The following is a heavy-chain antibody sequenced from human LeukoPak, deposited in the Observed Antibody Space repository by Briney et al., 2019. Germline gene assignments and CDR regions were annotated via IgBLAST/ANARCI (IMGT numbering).Heavy chain of an antibody. CDR2: ISSSGDRT. V-gene: IGHV3-23*01. CDR1: GFTFSAYV. CDR3: AVRTRGGYFDY. Sequence: GGSLRLSCAGSGFTFSAYVMSWVRQAPGKGLEWVSGISSSGDRTFYRDSVKGRFTISRDNSKNTLYLQLNSLRAEDTAAYHCAVRTRGGYFDYWGQGALVTVSS. J-gene: IGHJ4*02. D-gene: IGHD3-16*01.